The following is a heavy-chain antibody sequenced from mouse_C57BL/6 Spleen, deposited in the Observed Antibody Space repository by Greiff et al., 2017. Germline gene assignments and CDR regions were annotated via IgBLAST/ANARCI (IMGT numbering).Heavy chain of an antibody. CDR3: ARTITTVVASEYAMDY. J-gene: IGHJ4*01. CDR1: GFSLTSYG. CDR2: IWSGGST. V-gene: IGHV2-2*01. D-gene: IGHD1-1*01. Sequence: VQLQQSGPGLVQPSQSLSITCTVSGFSLTSYGVHWVRQSPGKGLEWLGVIWSGGSTDYNAAFISRLSISKDNSKSQVFFKMNSLQADDTAIYYCARTITTVVASEYAMDYWGQGTSVTVSS.